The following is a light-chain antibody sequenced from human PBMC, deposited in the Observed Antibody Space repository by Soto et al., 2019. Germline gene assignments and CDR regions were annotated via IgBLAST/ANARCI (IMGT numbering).Light chain of an antibody. V-gene: IGKV1-5*03. J-gene: IGKJ2*01. CDR1: QSISSW. CDR3: QQYSSYSPYT. CDR2: QAS. Sequence: DIQMTQSPSTLSASVGDRVTITCRASQSISSWLAWYLQKPGKAPKLLIYQASTLQDGVPSRVSGSGSGTEFPLTISILQPDDFATYYCQQYSSYSPYTWGQGPRLEI.